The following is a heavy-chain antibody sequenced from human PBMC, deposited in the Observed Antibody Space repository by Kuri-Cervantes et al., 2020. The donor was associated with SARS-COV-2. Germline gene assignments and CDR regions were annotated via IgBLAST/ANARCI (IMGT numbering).Heavy chain of an antibody. V-gene: IGHV1-2*04. CDR3: ARDVSPYCTSSSCFRGKWVDP. CDR1: GYAFTGYY. CDR2: INPNSGGT. D-gene: IGHD2-2*01. J-gene: IGHJ5*02. Sequence: ASVKVSCKASGYAFTGYYMHWVRQAPGQGLEWMGWINPNSGGTNYAQKFQGWVTMARDTSISTAYMELRSLKSDDTAVYYCARDVSPYCTSSSCFRGKWVDPWGQGTLVTVSS.